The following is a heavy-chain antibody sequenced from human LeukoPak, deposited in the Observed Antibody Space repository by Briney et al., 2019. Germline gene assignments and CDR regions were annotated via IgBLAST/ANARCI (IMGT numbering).Heavy chain of an antibody. V-gene: IGHV4-34*01. CDR1: GGSISGYY. Sequence: SETLSLTCTVSGGSISGYYWSWICQPPGKGLEWIGEINHSGSTNYNPSLKSRVTISVDTSKNQFSLKLSSVTAADTAVYYCASDLYTVVEYWGQGTLVTVSS. CDR3: ASDLYTVVEY. D-gene: IGHD2-15*01. CDR2: INHSGST. J-gene: IGHJ4*02.